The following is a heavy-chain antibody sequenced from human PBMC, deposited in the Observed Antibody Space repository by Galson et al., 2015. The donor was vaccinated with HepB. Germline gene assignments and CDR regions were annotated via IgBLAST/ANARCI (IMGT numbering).Heavy chain of an antibody. CDR2: INPSGGST. CDR3: ARDAVVLPAAILGDYYYYYMDV. D-gene: IGHD2-2*02. V-gene: IGHV1-46*01. J-gene: IGHJ6*03. Sequence: SVKVSCKASGYTFTSYYMHWVRQAPGQGLEWMGIINPSGGSTSYAQKFQGRVTMTRDTSTSTVYMELSSLRSEDTAVYYCARDAVVLPAAILGDYYYYYMDVWGKGTTVTVSS. CDR1: GYTFTSYY.